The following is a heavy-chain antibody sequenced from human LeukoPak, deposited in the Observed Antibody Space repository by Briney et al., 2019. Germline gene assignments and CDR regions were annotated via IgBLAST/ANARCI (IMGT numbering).Heavy chain of an antibody. D-gene: IGHD2-2*01. J-gene: IGHJ4*02. Sequence: SETLSLTCAVYGGSFSGYYWSWIRQPPGKGLEWIGEINHSGSTNYNPSLKSRVTISVDTSKNQFSLKLSSVTAADTAVYYCARVLGYCSSTSCYAQDHWGQGTLVTVSS. CDR1: GGSFSGYY. CDR3: ARVLGYCSSTSCYAQDH. V-gene: IGHV4-34*01. CDR2: INHSGST.